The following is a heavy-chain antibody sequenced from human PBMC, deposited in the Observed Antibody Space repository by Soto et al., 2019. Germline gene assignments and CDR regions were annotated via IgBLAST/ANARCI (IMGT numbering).Heavy chain of an antibody. CDR2: IYYSGST. CDR3: ARDRVWFGEWNGMDV. V-gene: IGHV4-59*01. Sequence: SETLSLTCTVSGGSISSYYWSWIRQPPGKGLEWIGYIYYSGSTNYNPSLKSRVTISVDTSENQFSLKLSSVTAADTAVYYCARDRVWFGEWNGMDVWGQGTTVTVS. D-gene: IGHD3-10*01. CDR1: GGSISSYY. J-gene: IGHJ6*02.